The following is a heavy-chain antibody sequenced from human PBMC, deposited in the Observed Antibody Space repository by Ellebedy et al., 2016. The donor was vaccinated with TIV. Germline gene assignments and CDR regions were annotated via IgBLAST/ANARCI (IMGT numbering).Heavy chain of an antibody. V-gene: IGHV1-46*01. CDR2: LNPSTGGT. J-gene: IGHJ2*01. D-gene: IGHD4-23*01. CDR3: ARGPYDGISVWYFDV. Sequence: ASVKVSCKVSGYTLTELSMHWVRQAPGQGLEWVGTLNPSTGGTSYAQKFQGRVTLTRDTSTSTAYMELSSLRSDDTAVYYCARGPYDGISVWYFDVWGRGTLVTVSS. CDR1: GYTLTELS.